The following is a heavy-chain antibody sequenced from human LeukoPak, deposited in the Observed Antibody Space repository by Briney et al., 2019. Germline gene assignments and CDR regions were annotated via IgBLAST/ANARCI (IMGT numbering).Heavy chain of an antibody. V-gene: IGHV3-30-3*01. CDR1: GFTFSSYA. J-gene: IGHJ6*02. Sequence: EPGRSLRLSCATSGFTFSSYAMHWVRQAPGKGLEWVAVISYDGSNKCYADSVKGRFTISRDNSKNTLYLQMNSLRAEDTAVYYCARGVGSASYYYYGMDVWGQGTTVTVSS. D-gene: IGHD6-19*01. CDR3: ARGVGSASYYYYGMDV. CDR2: ISYDGSNK.